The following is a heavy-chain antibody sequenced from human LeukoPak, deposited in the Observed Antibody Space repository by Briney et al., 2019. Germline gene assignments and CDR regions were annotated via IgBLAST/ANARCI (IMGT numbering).Heavy chain of an antibody. CDR2: MNPNSGNT. Sequence: GASVKVSCKASGYTFTSYDINWVRQATGRGLEWMGWMNPNSGNTGYAQKFQGRVTMTRNTSISTAYMELSSLRSEDTAAYYCAITRSSSWFFYFDFWGQGTLVTVSS. CDR3: AITRSSSWFFYFDF. D-gene: IGHD6-13*01. CDR1: GYTFTSYD. J-gene: IGHJ4*02. V-gene: IGHV1-8*02.